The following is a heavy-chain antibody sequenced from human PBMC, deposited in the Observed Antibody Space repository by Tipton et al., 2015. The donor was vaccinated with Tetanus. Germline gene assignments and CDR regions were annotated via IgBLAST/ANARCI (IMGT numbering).Heavy chain of an antibody. CDR3: ARHPRGNAGNPLYYFDY. CDR2: IYPDDSHI. J-gene: IGHJ4*02. D-gene: IGHD4-23*01. Sequence: QLVQSGAEVKKPGESLKISCQGSGYSFSSYWIGWVRRMPGKGLEWIGFIYPDDSHIRYSPSFQGQVTISADKSIRAAFLQWSSLKVSDSAMYFCARHPRGNAGNPLYYFDYWGQGTLVTVSS. V-gene: IGHV5-51*01. CDR1: GYSFSSYW.